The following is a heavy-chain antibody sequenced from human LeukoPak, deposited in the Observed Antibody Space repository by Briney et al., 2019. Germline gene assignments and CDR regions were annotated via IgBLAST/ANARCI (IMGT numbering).Heavy chain of an antibody. D-gene: IGHD1-20*01. V-gene: IGHV1-18*01. CDR2: ISTKNYKT. CDR3: ARSPYTPITTTTSSTLDY. CDR1: GYTFTSYG. J-gene: IGHJ4*02. Sequence: EASVKVSCKASGYTFTSYGISWVRQAPGQGLEWMGWISTKNYKTKYAQRLQGRVTMTTDTSTSTAYMELRSLRSDDTAVYFCARSPYTPITTTTSSTLDYWGQGTLVTVSS.